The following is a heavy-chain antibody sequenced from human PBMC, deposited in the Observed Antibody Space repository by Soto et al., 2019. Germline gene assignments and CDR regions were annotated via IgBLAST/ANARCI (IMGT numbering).Heavy chain of an antibody. CDR3: AKDLGVWGPVNWFDP. J-gene: IGHJ5*02. Sequence: SGGSLRLSCAASGFTFSSYAMSWVRQAPGKGLEWVSAISGSGGSTYYADSVKGRFTISRDNSKNTLYLQMNSLRAEDTAVYYCAKDLGVWGPVNWFDPWGQGTLVTVSS. V-gene: IGHV3-23*01. CDR1: GFTFSSYA. CDR2: ISGSGGST. D-gene: IGHD3-3*01.